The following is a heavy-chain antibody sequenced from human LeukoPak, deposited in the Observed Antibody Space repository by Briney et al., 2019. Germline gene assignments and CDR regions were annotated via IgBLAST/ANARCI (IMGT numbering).Heavy chain of an antibody. J-gene: IGHJ4*02. V-gene: IGHV4-34*01. Sequence: PSETLSLTCTVYGGSFSGYYWSWIRQPPGKGLEWTGEINHSGSTNYNPSLKSRVTISVDTSKNQFSLKLSSVTAADTAVYYCAREPPGYWGQGILVTVSS. CDR2: INHSGST. CDR1: GGSFSGYY. CDR3: AREPPGY.